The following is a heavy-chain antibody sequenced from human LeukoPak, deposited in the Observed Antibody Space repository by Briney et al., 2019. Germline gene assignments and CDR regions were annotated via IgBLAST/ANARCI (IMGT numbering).Heavy chain of an antibody. Sequence: PSETLSLTCSVSGGSISSYYWSWIRQPPGKGLEWIGYIYYSGRTSYNPSLKSRVTISVDTSKNQFSLKLSSVTAADTAVYYCAREGAEWLRSFYYYYYYMDVWGKGTTVTVSS. D-gene: IGHD5-12*01. CDR1: GGSISSYY. J-gene: IGHJ6*03. CDR3: AREGAEWLRSFYYYYYYMDV. CDR2: IYYSGRT. V-gene: IGHV4-59*12.